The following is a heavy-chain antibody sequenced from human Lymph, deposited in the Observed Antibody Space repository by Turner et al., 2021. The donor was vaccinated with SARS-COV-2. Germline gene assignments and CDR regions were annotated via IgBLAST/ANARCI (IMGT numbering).Heavy chain of an antibody. J-gene: IGHJ4*02. D-gene: IGHD2-15*01. CDR1: GGSISSSNW. V-gene: IGHV4-4*02. CDR2: IYHSGST. CDR3: ATKYCSGGRCSYFDY. Sequence: QVQLQESGPGLVKPSGTLSLTCAVPGGSISSSNWWSWVRQPPGKGLEWIGEIYHSGSTNYNPSLKSRVPISVDKSKNQFSLKLSSVTAADTAVYYCATKYCSGGRCSYFDYWGQGTLVTVSS.